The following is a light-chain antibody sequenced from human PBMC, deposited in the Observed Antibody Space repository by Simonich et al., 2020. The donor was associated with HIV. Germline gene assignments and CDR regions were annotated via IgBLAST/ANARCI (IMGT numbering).Light chain of an antibody. V-gene: IGKV3-15*01. CDR2: GAS. CDR1: QSISSN. Sequence: EIVMTQSPATLSVSPGERVTLSCRASQSISSNLAWYQQKPGQAPRRLIYGASTRATGIPARFSGSGSGTEFTLTVSSLQSEDFAVYYCQQYNYWYTFGQGTKLEIK. J-gene: IGKJ2*01. CDR3: QQYNYWYT.